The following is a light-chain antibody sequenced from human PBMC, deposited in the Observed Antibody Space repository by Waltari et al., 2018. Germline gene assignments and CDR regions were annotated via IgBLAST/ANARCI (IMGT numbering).Light chain of an antibody. CDR3: QQYYSTPWT. J-gene: IGKJ1*01. V-gene: IGKV4-1*01. CDR2: WAS. CDR1: QSVLYSSKNRNY. Sequence: DPVLTQSPDSLAVSLGERATINCKSRQSVLYSSKNRNYLAWYQQKPGQPPKLLIYWASTRESGVPDRFSGSGSGTDFTLTISSLQAEDVAVYYCQQYYSTPWTFGQGTKVEIK.